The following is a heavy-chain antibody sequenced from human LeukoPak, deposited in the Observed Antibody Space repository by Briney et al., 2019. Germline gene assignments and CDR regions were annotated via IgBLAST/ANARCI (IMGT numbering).Heavy chain of an antibody. Sequence: PGGSVRLSCAGSGFSFGSYPMSWVRQAPGKGLKWVSSISDFVDNTYYADSVKGRFTISRDNSEKSLYLQMSSLRVEDTAVYYCAKGKINHNGAFDAWGQGTRVTVSS. J-gene: IGHJ3*01. CDR1: GFSFGSYP. CDR2: ISDFVDNT. V-gene: IGHV3-23*01. CDR3: AKGKINHNGAFDA. D-gene: IGHD2-8*01.